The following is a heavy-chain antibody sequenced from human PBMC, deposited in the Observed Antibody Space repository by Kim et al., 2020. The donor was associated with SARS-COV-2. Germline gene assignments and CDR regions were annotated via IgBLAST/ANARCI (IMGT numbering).Heavy chain of an antibody. J-gene: IGHJ4*02. Sequence: NSTPSLKSRVTISVDTSKNQFSLKLSSVTAADTAVYYCARDRVSSSWYDYWGQGTLVTVSS. CDR3: ARDRVSSSWYDY. V-gene: IGHV4-59*01. D-gene: IGHD6-13*01.